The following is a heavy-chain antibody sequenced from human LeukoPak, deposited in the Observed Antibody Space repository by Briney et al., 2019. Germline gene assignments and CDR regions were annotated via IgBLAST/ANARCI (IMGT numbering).Heavy chain of an antibody. Sequence: GGSLRLSCAASGFTFSDYYMSWVRQAPGKGLEGVAVIWYDGSNKYYADSVKGRFTISRDNSKNTLYLQMNSLRAEDTAVYYCARDGRRQWLPLDYWGQGTLVTVSS. D-gene: IGHD3-22*01. CDR2: IWYDGSNK. CDR3: ARDGRRQWLPLDY. V-gene: IGHV3-33*08. J-gene: IGHJ4*02. CDR1: GFTFSDYY.